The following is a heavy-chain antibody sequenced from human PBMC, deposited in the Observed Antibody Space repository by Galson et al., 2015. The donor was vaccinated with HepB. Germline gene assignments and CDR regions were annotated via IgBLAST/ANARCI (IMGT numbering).Heavy chain of an antibody. CDR1: GDSVSSNSAA. Sequence: CAISGDSVSSNSAAWNWIRQSPSRGLEWLGRTYYRSKWYNDYAVSVKSRITINPDTSKNQLSLQLNSVTPEDTAVYYCARAANYYDSSGTVYYGMDVWGQGTTVTVSS. J-gene: IGHJ6*02. CDR3: ARAANYYDSSGTVYYGMDV. CDR2: TYYRSKWYN. V-gene: IGHV6-1*01. D-gene: IGHD3-22*01.